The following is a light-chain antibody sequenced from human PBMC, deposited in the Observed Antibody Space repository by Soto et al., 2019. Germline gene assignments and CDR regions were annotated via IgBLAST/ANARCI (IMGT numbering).Light chain of an antibody. J-gene: IGLJ1*01. CDR1: SPNIGGNS. CDR2: DDN. Sequence: QSVLTQPPSVSAAPGQKVTMSCSGSSPNIGGNSVSWYQQLPGTAPKLLIYDDNKRPSGIPDRFSGSKSGTSATLGITGFQTGDEADYYCGSWDSSLSAYVFGTGTKVTVL. CDR3: GSWDSSLSAYV. V-gene: IGLV1-51*01.